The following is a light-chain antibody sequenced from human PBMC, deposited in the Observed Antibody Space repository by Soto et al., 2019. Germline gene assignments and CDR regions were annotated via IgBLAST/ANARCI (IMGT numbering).Light chain of an antibody. CDR1: QSVSSN. Sequence: EIVMTQSPATLSVSPGERATLSCRASQSVSSNLAWYQQKPGQAPRLLLYGASTRATGIPARFSGSGSGTEFTLTISSLQSEDFAVYYCQQYNNWPSHITFGPGTKVDIK. CDR2: GAS. CDR3: QQYNNWPSHIT. J-gene: IGKJ3*01. V-gene: IGKV3-15*01.